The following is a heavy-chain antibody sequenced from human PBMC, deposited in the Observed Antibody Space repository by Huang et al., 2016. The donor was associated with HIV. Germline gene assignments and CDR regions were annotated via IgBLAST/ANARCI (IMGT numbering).Heavy chain of an antibody. D-gene: IGHD6-13*01. CDR1: GGTFGSYD. Sequence: QVQLVQSGAEVKKPGSSVKVSCKASGGTFGSYDISWLRQAPGQGLEWMGGRIPILDTVNRAQKVQGRGRITADASTSTADMELTSLRSEDTAVYYCARDLTGTRAAAAGIRGDAFDVWGQGTLVTVSS. CDR3: ARDLTGTRAAAAGIRGDAFDV. V-gene: IGHV1-69*13. J-gene: IGHJ3*01. CDR2: RIPILDTV.